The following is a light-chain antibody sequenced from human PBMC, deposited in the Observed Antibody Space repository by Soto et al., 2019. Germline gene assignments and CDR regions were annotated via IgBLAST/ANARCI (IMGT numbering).Light chain of an antibody. J-gene: IGLJ3*02. Sequence: QSALTQPASVSGSPGQSITISCTGTNSDVGGYNYVSWYQQHPGKAPKLMIYEVSNRPSGVSNRFSGSKSGNTASLTISGLQAEDEADYYCSSYTSSSKVFGGGTQLTVL. CDR2: EVS. CDR1: NSDVGGYNY. V-gene: IGLV2-14*01. CDR3: SSYTSSSKV.